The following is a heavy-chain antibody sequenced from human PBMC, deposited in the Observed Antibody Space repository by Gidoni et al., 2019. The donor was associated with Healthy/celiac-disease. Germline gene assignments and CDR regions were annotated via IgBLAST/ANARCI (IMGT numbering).Heavy chain of an antibody. Sequence: QLQLQESGPGLVKLSETLSLTCTVSGGSISSSIYYWVWIRQPPGKGLEWLGSIYYSGSTYYTPSLKSRVTISVDTSKNQFSLKLSSVTAADTAVYYCARRGRGRPWGYWGQGTLVTVSS. D-gene: IGHD7-27*01. CDR2: IYYSGST. V-gene: IGHV4-39*01. J-gene: IGHJ4*02. CDR1: GGSISSSIYY. CDR3: ARRGRGRPWGY.